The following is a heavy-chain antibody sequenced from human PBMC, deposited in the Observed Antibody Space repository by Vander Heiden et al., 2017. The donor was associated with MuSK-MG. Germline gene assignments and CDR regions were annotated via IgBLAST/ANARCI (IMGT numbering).Heavy chain of an antibody. Sequence: QVQLVESGGGVVQPGRSLRLSCAASGFTFSSYGMHWVRQAPGKGLEWVAVIWYDGSNKYYADSVKGRFTISRDNSKNTLYLQMNSLSAEDTAVYYCAREFAAAGTKGGFDYWGQGTLVTVSS. CDR2: IWYDGSNK. CDR3: AREFAAAGTKGGFDY. J-gene: IGHJ4*02. V-gene: IGHV3-33*01. CDR1: GFTFSSYG. D-gene: IGHD6-13*01.